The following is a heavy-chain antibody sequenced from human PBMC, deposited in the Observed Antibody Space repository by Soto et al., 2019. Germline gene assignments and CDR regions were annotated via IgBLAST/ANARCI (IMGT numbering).Heavy chain of an antibody. D-gene: IGHD2-15*01. CDR2: IRGFSPYT. CDR1: GFTFRTYT. J-gene: IGHJ6*02. V-gene: IGHV3-21*01. Sequence: GGSLRLSCISSGFTFRTYTMNWVRQAPGKGLEWVSGIRGFSPYTFYAESVKGRFTISRDDAKNSLYLQMNSLRAEDTAVYYCARDRGYDAHDYYYNAMDVWGQGTTVTVSS. CDR3: ARDRGYDAHDYYYNAMDV.